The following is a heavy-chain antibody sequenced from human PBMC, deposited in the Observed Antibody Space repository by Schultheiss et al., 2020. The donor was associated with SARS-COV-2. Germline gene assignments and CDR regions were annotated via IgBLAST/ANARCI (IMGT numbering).Heavy chain of an antibody. J-gene: IGHJ6*02. CDR1: GGSISSYY. D-gene: IGHD1-1*01. Sequence: SETLSLTCTVSGGSISSYYWSWIRQPAGKGLEWIGRIYTSGSTNYNPSLKSRVTISVDTSKNQFSLKLSSVTAADTAVYYCARQDNYPYYYGMDVWGQGTTVTVSS. CDR2: IYTSGST. V-gene: IGHV4-4*07. CDR3: ARQDNYPYYYGMDV.